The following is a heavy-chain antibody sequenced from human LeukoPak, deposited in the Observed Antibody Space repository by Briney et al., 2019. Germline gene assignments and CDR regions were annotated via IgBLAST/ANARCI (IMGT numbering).Heavy chain of an antibody. CDR1: GLTFSSYS. Sequence: GGSLRLSCAASGLTFSSYSMNWVRRAPGKGLEWVSSISGSSTYIDYADSVKGRFTISRDNAKNALYLQMDSLRAEDTAVYYCARDHSSGRYFDFWGQGTLVTVTS. D-gene: IGHD3-22*01. J-gene: IGHJ4*02. CDR2: ISGSSTYI. V-gene: IGHV3-21*01. CDR3: ARDHSSGRYFDF.